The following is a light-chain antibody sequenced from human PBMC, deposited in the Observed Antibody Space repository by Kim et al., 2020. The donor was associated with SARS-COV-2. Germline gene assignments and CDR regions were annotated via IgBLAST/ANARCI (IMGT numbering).Light chain of an antibody. J-gene: IGLJ3*02. Sequence: SYELTQPPSVSVAPGKTARITCGGNNIGSKSVHWYQQKPGQAPVLVIYYDSDRPSGIPERFSGSNSGNTATLTISRVEAGDDADYYCQVWDSSSDHPVFG. CDR2: YDS. CDR3: QVWDSSSDHPV. V-gene: IGLV3-21*04. CDR1: NIGSKS.